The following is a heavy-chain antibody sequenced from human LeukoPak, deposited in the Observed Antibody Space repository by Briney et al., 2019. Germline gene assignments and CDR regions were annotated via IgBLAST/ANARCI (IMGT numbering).Heavy chain of an antibody. CDR2: IYYSGST. CDR3: ARRIGETDVFDF. J-gene: IGHJ3*01. V-gene: IGHV4-59*08. CDR1: GGSLSRYY. D-gene: IGHD2-15*01. Sequence: SETLSLTCTVSGGSLSRYYWTWIRQPPGKGLEWIAYIYYSGSTNYNSSLKSRVTISVDTSKNQFSLSLNSVTAADTAMYYYARRIGETDVFDFWGQGTMVIVFS.